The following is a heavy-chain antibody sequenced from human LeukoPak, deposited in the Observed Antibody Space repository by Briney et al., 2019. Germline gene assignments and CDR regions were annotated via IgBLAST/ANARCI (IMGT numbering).Heavy chain of an antibody. CDR1: GFTFSSYA. V-gene: IGHV3-23*01. CDR3: ARDPGYAVYYFDY. Sequence: GGSLRLSCAASGFTFSSYAMSWVRQAPGKGLEWVSAISGSGGSTYYADSVKGRFTISRDNSKNTLYLQMNSLRAEDTAVYYCARDPGYAVYYFDYWGQGTLVTVSS. D-gene: IGHD1-1*01. CDR2: ISGSGGST. J-gene: IGHJ4*02.